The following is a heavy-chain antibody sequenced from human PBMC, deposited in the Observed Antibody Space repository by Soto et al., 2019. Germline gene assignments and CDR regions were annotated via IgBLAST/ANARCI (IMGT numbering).Heavy chain of an antibody. CDR1: GFTFSSCA. V-gene: IGHV3-23*01. Sequence: GGSLRLSCAASGFTFSSCAMGWVRQAPGKGLEWVSDIIDSGGTNYAQKFQGWVTMTRDTSISTAYMELSRLRSDDTAVYYCARDITATAMAPPPYYYYGMGVWGQGTTVTV. CDR2: IIDSGGT. D-gene: IGHD5-18*01. CDR3: ARDITATAMAPPPYYYYGMGV. J-gene: IGHJ6*02.